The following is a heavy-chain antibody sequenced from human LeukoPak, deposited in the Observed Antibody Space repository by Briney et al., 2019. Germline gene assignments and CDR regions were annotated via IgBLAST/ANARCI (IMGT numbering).Heavy chain of an antibody. CDR2: IKEDGSDK. Sequence: GGSLRLSCAASGFSFSTYWMSWVRQAPEEGLEWVANIKEDGSDKNYVDSVKGRFTIARDNAKNYVYLQMKSLRAEDTAVYYCARDRGFDNFDWWGQGTPVTVSS. J-gene: IGHJ4*02. D-gene: IGHD3-9*01. CDR3: ARDRGFDNFDW. V-gene: IGHV3-7*01. CDR1: GFSFSTYW.